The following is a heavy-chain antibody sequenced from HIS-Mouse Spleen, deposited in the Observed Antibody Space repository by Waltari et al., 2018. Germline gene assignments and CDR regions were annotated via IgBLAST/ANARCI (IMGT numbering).Heavy chain of an antibody. J-gene: IGHJ4*02. V-gene: IGHV4-59*01. CDR3: AREGLERYYFDY. CDR2: IYYSGST. CDR1: GGSISSYY. D-gene: IGHD1-1*01. Sequence: QVQLQESGPGLVKPSETLSLTCTVPGGSISSYYWSWRRQPPGKGLEWIGYIYYSGSTNYNPSLKSRVTISVDTSKNQFSLKLSSVTAADTAVYYCAREGLERYYFDYWGQGTLVTVSS.